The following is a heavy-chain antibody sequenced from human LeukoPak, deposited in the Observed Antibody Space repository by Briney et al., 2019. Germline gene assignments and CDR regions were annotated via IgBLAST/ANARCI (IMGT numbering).Heavy chain of an antibody. CDR3: ARDGRKATYYDFWSSKGYLDY. V-gene: IGHV3-64*01. D-gene: IGHD3-3*01. J-gene: IGHJ4*02. CDR2: ISSNGGST. Sequence: GGSLGLSCAASGFTFSSYAIHWVRQAPGKGLEYVSAISSNGGSTYYANSVKGRFTISRDNSKNTLYLQMGSLRAEDMAVYYCARDGRKATYYDFWSSKGYLDYWGQGTLVTVSS. CDR1: GFTFSSYA.